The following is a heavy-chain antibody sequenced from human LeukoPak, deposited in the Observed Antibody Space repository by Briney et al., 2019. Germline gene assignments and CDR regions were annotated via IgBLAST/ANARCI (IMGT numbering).Heavy chain of an antibody. CDR2: ISGYDGNT. D-gene: IGHD2-8*01. V-gene: IGHV1-18*01. CDR3: ARESSNGWFDP. CDR1: GYTFSRLG. Sequence: ASVKVSCKTSGYTFSRLGISWVRQAPGQGLEWMGWISGYDGNTNYPQRLQGRVTIATDTSTSTAYMELRNLRSDDTAVYYCARESSNGWFDPWGQGTLVTVSS. J-gene: IGHJ5*02.